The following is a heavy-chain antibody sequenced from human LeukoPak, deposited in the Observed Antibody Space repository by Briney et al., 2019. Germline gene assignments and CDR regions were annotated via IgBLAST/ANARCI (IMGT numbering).Heavy chain of an antibody. J-gene: IGHJ4*02. Sequence: GGSLRLSCAAPGFTFSDYYMSWIRQAPGRGLEWVSYISSSGSTIYYADSVKGRFTISRDNAKNSLYLQTNSLRAEDTAVYYCAIELGYCSGGSCYPTDYWGQGTLVTVSS. CDR3: AIELGYCSGGSCYPTDY. V-gene: IGHV3-11*04. D-gene: IGHD2-15*01. CDR1: GFTFSDYY. CDR2: ISSSGSTI.